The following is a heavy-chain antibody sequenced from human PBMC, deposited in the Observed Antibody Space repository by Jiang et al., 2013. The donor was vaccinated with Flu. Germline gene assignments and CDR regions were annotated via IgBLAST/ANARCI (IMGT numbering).Heavy chain of an antibody. CDR1: GFTFSNAW. V-gene: IGHV3-15*01. Sequence: VQLLESGGGLVKPGGSLRLSCAASGFTFSNAWMTWVRQAPGKGLDWVGRIKSKTDGGTTDYAAPVKGRFTISRDDSKNTLYLQMNSLKADDTAVYYCTSGYFDWSSSSYDAFDVWGQGSMVTVSS. CDR3: TSGYFDWSSSSYDAFDV. D-gene: IGHD3-9*01. J-gene: IGHJ3*01. CDR2: IKSKTDGGTT.